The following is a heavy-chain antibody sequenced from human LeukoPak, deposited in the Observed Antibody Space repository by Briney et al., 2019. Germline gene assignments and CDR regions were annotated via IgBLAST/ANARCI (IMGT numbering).Heavy chain of an antibody. J-gene: IGHJ4*02. V-gene: IGHV4-39*07. D-gene: IGHD1-14*01. CDR2: IYYSGST. Sequence: SETLSLTCTVSGGSISSSSYYWGWIRQPPGKGLEWIGSIYYSGSTYYNPSLKSRVTISVDTSKNQFSLKLSSVTAADTAVYYCARDGPEPDYYFDYWGQGTLVTVSS. CDR3: ARDGPEPDYYFDY. CDR1: GGSISSSSYY.